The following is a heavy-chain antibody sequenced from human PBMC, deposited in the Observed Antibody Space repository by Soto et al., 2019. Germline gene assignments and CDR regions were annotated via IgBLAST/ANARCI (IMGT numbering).Heavy chain of an antibody. CDR2: IIPIFGTA. V-gene: IGHV1-69*05. CDR1: GGTFSSYA. Sequence: QVQLVQSGAEVKKPGSSVKVSCKASGGTFSSYAISWVRQAPGQGLEWMGGIIPIFGTANYAQKFQGRVTITPDESTSTAYMELSSLRSEDTAVYYCARDQDDYGDFVCNPTSNWGQGTLVTVSS. D-gene: IGHD4-17*01. CDR3: ARDQDDYGDFVCNPTSN. J-gene: IGHJ4*02.